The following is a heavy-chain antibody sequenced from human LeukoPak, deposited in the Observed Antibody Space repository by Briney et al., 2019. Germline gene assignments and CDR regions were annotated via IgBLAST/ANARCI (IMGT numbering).Heavy chain of an antibody. CDR1: GFTISNNY. CDR3: ARRGYPTSPVGAFDI. D-gene: IGHD3-22*01. CDR2: IYSGGFT. J-gene: IGHJ3*02. Sequence: GGSLRLSCAASGFTISNNYIRWLRQAPGKGLEWVSHIYSGGFTQFAGSVRGRFTMFRDSSKNTLYLQMNSLRAHDTAVYYCARRGYPTSPVGAFDIWGQGTMVTVSS. V-gene: IGHV3-66*01.